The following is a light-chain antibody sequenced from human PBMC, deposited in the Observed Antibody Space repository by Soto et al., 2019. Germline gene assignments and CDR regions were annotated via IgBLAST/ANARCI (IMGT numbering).Light chain of an antibody. CDR1: QSVSSSY. J-gene: IGKJ4*01. Sequence: EIVLTQSPGTLSLSPGERATLSCRASQSVSSSYLAWYQQKPGQAPRLLIYGASSTATGIPDRFSGSGSGTDFTLTIYSLEPEDFAVYHCQQYGDSITFGGGTKVDIK. V-gene: IGKV3-20*01. CDR2: GAS. CDR3: QQYGDSIT.